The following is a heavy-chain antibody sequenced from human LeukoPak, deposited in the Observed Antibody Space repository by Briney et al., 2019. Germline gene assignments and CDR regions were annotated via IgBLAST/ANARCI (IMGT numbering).Heavy chain of an antibody. J-gene: IGHJ4*02. CDR3: ARDNPGYGAYYN. D-gene: IGHD3-10*01. CDR2: IKDDGSAK. CDR1: GFTFNTYW. V-gene: IGHV3-7*01. Sequence: GGPLRLSCAASGFTFNTYWMTWVRQAPGKGPEWVGNIKDDGSAKYYVESVKGRFTISRDNAKNSLYLQMNNLRVEDTAVYYCARDNPGYGAYYNWGQGTRVTVSS.